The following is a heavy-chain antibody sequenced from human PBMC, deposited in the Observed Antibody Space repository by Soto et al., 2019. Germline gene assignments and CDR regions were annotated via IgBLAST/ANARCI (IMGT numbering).Heavy chain of an antibody. Sequence: QVHLQESGPGLVKPSETLSLFCNVSGGSMSNNYWSWIRQAPGKGLEWIGYVFYTGRTNYNPSLTSRVTISVDTSKKYFSLRLSSVTAADTAVYYCARSLTVTRFDQWGQGTRVIVS. CDR3: ARSLTVTRFDQ. CDR2: VFYTGRT. J-gene: IGHJ4*02. CDR1: GGSMSNNY. V-gene: IGHV4-59*01. D-gene: IGHD4-17*01.